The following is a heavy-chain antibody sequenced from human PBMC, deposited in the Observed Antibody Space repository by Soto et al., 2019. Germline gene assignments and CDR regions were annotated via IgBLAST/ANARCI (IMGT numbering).Heavy chain of an antibody. CDR3: ARDKGGEFLTGSGMDV. J-gene: IGHJ6*02. CDR1: GDSITAYY. V-gene: IGHV4-59*01. CDR2: IYHNGET. D-gene: IGHD3-10*01. Sequence: QMQLQESGPGLVKPSETLSLICSVSGDSITAYYLSWLRQSPGKELEWIGYIYHNGETNYNPSLRMGLTISADTSKTQFSLRLSSVAAGDTGVYYCARDKGGEFLTGSGMDVWGPRTTVIVSS.